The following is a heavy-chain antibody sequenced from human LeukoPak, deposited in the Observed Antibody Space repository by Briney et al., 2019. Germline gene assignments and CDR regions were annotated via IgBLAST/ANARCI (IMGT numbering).Heavy chain of an antibody. CDR3: ARDGATVTKSPYIDY. V-gene: IGHV3-7*01. Sequence: GRSLRLSCAASGFTFSSYWMSWVRQAPGKGLEWVSNIKEDGSEKYYVDSVKGRFTISRDNAKNSLYLQMNSLRAEDTAVYYCARDGATVTKSPYIDYWGQGTLVTVSS. CDR2: IKEDGSEK. J-gene: IGHJ4*02. D-gene: IGHD4-17*01. CDR1: GFTFSSYW.